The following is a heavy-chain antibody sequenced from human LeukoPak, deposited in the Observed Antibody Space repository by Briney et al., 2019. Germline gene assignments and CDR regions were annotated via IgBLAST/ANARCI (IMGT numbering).Heavy chain of an antibody. CDR1: GYTFTSYG. CDR2: ISAYNGNT. CDR3: ARADYYDSSGYYYQFDY. V-gene: IGHV1-18*01. D-gene: IGHD3-22*01. Sequence: GATVKVSCKTSGYTFTSYGIGWVRQAPGQGLEWMGWISAYNGNTNYAQKLQGRVTMTTDTSTSTAYMELRSLRSDDTAVYYCARADYYDSSGYYYQFDYWGQGTLVTVSS. J-gene: IGHJ4*02.